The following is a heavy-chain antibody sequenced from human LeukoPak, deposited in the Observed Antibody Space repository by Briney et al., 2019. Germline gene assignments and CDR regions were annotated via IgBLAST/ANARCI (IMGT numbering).Heavy chain of an antibody. CDR2: IWYDGSNK. CDR1: GFTFSSYG. V-gene: IGHV3-33*01. D-gene: IGHD1-7*01. J-gene: IGHJ4*02. CDR3: ARDPGRITGTTLPDY. Sequence: GGSLRLSCAASGFTFSSYGMHWVRQAPGKGLEWVAVIWYDGSNKYYADSVKGRSTISRDNSKNTLYLQMNSLRAEDTAVYYCARDPGRITGTTLPDYWGQGTLVTVSS.